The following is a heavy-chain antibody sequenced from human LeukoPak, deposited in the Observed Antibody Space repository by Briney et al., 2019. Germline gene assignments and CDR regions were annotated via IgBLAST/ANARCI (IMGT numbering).Heavy chain of an antibody. CDR3: ARVSDVLRFLEWAYVDY. J-gene: IGHJ4*02. D-gene: IGHD3-3*01. CDR1: GGSFSSGSYY. Sequence: KSSETLSLTCTVSGGSFSSGSYYWSWIRQPPGKGLEWIGYIYYSGSTYYNPSLKSRVTISVDTSKNQFSLKLSSVTAADTAVYYCARVSDVLRFLEWAYVDYWGQGTLVTVSS. V-gene: IGHV4-30-4*08. CDR2: IYYSGST.